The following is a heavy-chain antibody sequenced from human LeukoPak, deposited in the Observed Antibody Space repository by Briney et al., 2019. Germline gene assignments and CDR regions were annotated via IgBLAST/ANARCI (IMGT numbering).Heavy chain of an antibody. CDR1: GFTFSSYG. D-gene: IGHD3-10*01. CDR3: AKYRSYYGSGIDY. V-gene: IGHV3-30*02. Sequence: GGSLRLSCAASGFTFSSYGMHWVRQAPGKGLEWVAFTQYDGSYKHYADSVKGRFTVSRDKSKNTLYLQMTSLRTEDTAVYYCAKYRSYYGSGIDYWGQGTLVTVSS. CDR2: TQYDGSYK. J-gene: IGHJ4*02.